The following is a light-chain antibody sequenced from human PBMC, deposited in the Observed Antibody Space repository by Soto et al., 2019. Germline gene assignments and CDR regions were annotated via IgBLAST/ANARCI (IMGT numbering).Light chain of an antibody. J-gene: IGKJ5*01. Sequence: EILMTQSPATLSLSPGEGVTLSCRAAQDVTNSVAWYQQKSGQAPRLLIYDASARASGVSARFSGSGSGTDFTLTISGLQAVDFAVYFCQQYIRRPRSFGQGTRLEIK. CDR1: QDVTNS. CDR3: QQYIRRPRS. CDR2: DAS. V-gene: IGKV3-15*01.